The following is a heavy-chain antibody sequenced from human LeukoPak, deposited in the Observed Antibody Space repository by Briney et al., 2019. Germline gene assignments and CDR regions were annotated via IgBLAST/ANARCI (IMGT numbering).Heavy chain of an antibody. CDR3: AKEGAYPIITYDS. J-gene: IGHJ5*01. V-gene: IGHV3-7*01. CDR2: IKQDGNEK. D-gene: IGHD3-10*01. Sequence: GGSLRLSCAASGFTFSSYWMNWVRQAPGKGLEWVANIKQDGNEKHYEDSVKGRFSISRDNAKNSLYLQMDNLRAEDTAVYYCAKEGAYPIITYDSWGQGALVTVSS. CDR1: GFTFSSYW.